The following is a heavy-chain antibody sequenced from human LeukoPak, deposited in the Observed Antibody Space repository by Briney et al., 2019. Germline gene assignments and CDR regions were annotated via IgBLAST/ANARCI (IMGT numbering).Heavy chain of an antibody. Sequence: SETLSLTCTVSGGSISSGGYYWSWIRQHPGKGLEWIGYIYYSGSTYYNPSLKSRVTISVDTSKNQFSLKLSSVTAADTAVYYCARGGGYCSSTSCATLGSWGPGTLVTVSS. D-gene: IGHD2-2*01. J-gene: IGHJ5*02. CDR1: GGSISSGGYY. CDR3: ARGGGYCSSTSCATLGS. CDR2: IYYSGST. V-gene: IGHV4-31*03.